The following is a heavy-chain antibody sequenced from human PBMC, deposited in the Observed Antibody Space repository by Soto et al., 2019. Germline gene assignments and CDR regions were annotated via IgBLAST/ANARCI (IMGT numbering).Heavy chain of an antibody. D-gene: IGHD3-10*01. V-gene: IGHV1-18*04. J-gene: IGHJ4*02. CDR3: ARDRTVVRGVITGLLDY. CDR1: GYTFSSFG. CDR2: ISAYNGNT. Sequence: QVQLVQSGAEVKKPGASVKVSCRASGYTFSSFGISWVRQAPGQGLEWMGWISAYNGNTNYAQSLQGRVTMTTDTSTRTAYMDLGSLRSDDTAVDYCARDRTVVRGVITGLLDYWGQGTLVTVSS.